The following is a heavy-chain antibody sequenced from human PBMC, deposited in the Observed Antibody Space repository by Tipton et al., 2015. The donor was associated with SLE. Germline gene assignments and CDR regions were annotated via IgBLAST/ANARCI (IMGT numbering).Heavy chain of an antibody. Sequence: SLRLSCAASGFTFSSYAMSWVRQAPGKGLEWVSGISGSGSSTYYADSLKGRFTISRDNSKNTLYLQMNSLRAEDTAVYYCAHRGTSSGYYYYFDYWDQGTLVTVSS. CDR2: ISGSGSST. D-gene: IGHD3-22*01. V-gene: IGHV3-23*01. CDR3: AHRGTSSGYYYYFDY. J-gene: IGHJ4*02. CDR1: GFTFSSYA.